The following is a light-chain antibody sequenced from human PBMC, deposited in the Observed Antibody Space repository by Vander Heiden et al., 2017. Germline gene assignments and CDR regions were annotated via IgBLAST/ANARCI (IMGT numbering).Light chain of an antibody. Sequence: DIVMTQSPDSLAVSLGERATINCKSSQSVLYSSNNKNYLAWYQQKPGQPPKLLIYWASTREYGVPDRFSGSGSGTDFTLTISSRQDDDVAVYYWQQDSSTYTFGQGTKLEIK. CDR3: QQDSSTYT. CDR2: WAS. V-gene: IGKV4-1*01. CDR1: QSVLYSSNNKNY. J-gene: IGKJ2*01.